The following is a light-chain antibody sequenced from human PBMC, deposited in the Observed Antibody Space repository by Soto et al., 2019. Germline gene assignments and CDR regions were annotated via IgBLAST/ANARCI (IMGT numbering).Light chain of an antibody. CDR2: KAS. CDR3: QQYNGSPVT. CDR1: QSINNW. V-gene: IGKV1-5*03. Sequence: DIQMTQSPYTLSTSVGDRVTITCRASQSINNWLAWYQQKPGKAPKLLISKASNLESGVPPRFSGSGSGTEFTLTISSLQPDDFATYYCQQYNGSPVTFGGGTRVEIK. J-gene: IGKJ4*01.